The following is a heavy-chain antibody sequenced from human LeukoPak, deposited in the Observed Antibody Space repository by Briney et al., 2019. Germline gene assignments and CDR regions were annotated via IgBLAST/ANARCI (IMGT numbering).Heavy chain of an antibody. D-gene: IGHD3-10*01. V-gene: IGHV4-34*01. CDR2: INHSGST. Sequence: PSETLSLTCAVYGGSFSGYYWSWIRQPPGKGLEWIGEINHSGSTNYNPSLKSRVTISVDTSKNQFSLKLSSVTAADTAVYYCARGSLWVNFDYWGQGTLVTVSS. CDR3: ARGSLWVNFDY. CDR1: GGSFSGYY. J-gene: IGHJ4*02.